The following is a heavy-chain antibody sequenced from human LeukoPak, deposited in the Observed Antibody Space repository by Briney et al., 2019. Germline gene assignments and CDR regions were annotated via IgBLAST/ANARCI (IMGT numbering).Heavy chain of an antibody. V-gene: IGHV3-48*04. CDR2: ISSSSLNI. J-gene: IGHJ4*02. D-gene: IGHD3-10*01. Sequence: GGSLRLSCTVSGFTFTTCAMNWVRQAPGRGLEWVSYISSSSLNIHYADSVKGRFTVSRDNAKNSLYLQMNSLRAEDTAVYYCAREDSYYYGSGSYPFDYWGQGTLVTVSS. CDR3: AREDSYYYGSGSYPFDY. CDR1: GFTFTTCA.